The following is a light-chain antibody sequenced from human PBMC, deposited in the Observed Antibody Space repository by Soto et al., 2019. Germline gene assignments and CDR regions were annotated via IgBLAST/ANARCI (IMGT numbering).Light chain of an antibody. Sequence: QSVLTQPPSVSGAPGQRVTISCTGNSSNLGAGFDVHWYQQLPGAAPKLVLFSNTPRPSGVPDRFSGSRSGSSASLAITGLQPEDEADYYCQAYDCGVTGSVFGTGTKLTVL. CDR3: QAYDCGVTGSV. CDR1: SSNLGAGFD. CDR2: SNT. V-gene: IGLV1-40*01. J-gene: IGLJ1*01.